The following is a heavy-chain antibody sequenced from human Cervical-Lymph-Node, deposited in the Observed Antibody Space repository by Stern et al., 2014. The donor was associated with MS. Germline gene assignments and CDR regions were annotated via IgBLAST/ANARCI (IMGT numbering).Heavy chain of an antibody. J-gene: IGHJ4*02. CDR2: IIPIFGTA. Sequence: DQLVESGAEVKKPGSSVKVSCKASGGTFSSYAISWVRQAPGQGLEWMGGIIPIFGTANYAQKFQGRVTITADESTSTAYMELSSLRSEDTAVYYCARDHCTNGVCLGFDYWGQGTLVTVSS. CDR3: ARDHCTNGVCLGFDY. V-gene: IGHV1-69*01. D-gene: IGHD2-8*01. CDR1: GGTFSSYA.